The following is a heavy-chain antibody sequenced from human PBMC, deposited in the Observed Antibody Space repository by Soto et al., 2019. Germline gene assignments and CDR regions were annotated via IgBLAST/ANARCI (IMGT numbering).Heavy chain of an antibody. Sequence: GGSLRLSCAASGFTFSSYGMHWVRQAPGKGLEWVAVISYDGSNKYYADSVKGRFTISRDNSKNTLYLQMNSLSAEATAVYYCAKDRWSGGSCYSLEYWGQGTLVTVSS. CDR1: GFTFSSYG. CDR3: AKDRWSGGSCYSLEY. V-gene: IGHV3-30*18. CDR2: ISYDGSNK. J-gene: IGHJ4*02. D-gene: IGHD2-15*01.